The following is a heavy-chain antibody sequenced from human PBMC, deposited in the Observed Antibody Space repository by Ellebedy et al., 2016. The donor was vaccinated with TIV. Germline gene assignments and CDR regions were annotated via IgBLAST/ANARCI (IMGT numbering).Heavy chain of an antibody. J-gene: IGHJ6*02. CDR3: ARVRGSYSRIYYYYGMDV. CDR2: ISAYNGNT. CDR1: GYTFTSYG. D-gene: IGHD1-26*01. Sequence: ASVKVSCXASGYTFTSYGISWVRQAPGQGLEWMGWISAYNGNTNYAQKLQGRVTMTTDTSTSTAYMELRSLRSDDTAVYYCARVRGSYSRIYYYYGMDVWGQGTTVTVSS. V-gene: IGHV1-18*01.